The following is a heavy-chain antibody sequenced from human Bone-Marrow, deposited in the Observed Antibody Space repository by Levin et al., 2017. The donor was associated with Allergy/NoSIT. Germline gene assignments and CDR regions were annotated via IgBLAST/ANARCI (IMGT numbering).Heavy chain of an antibody. CDR2: IYPGADTT. V-gene: IGHV3-23*01. Sequence: GESLKISCAASGFTFSDYAMTWVRQAPGKGLEWVSGIYPGADTTYYADSVKGRFTVSKDNSKNMFYLQMNSLRAEDTAIYYCAKDFSRMGRGVFFDDWGQGTLVTVSS. CDR1: GFTFSDYA. D-gene: IGHD3-10*01. CDR3: AKDFSRMGRGVFFDD. J-gene: IGHJ4*02.